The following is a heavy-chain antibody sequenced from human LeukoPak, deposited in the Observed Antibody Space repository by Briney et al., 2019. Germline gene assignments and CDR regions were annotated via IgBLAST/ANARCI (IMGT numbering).Heavy chain of an antibody. CDR3: AREGTDSYWNWFDP. Sequence: SVKVSCKASGYTFISYGISWVRQAPGQGLEWMGRIIPIFGTANYAQKFQGRVTITTDESTSTAYMELSSLRSEDTAVYYCAREGTDSYWNWFDPWGQGTLVTVSS. J-gene: IGHJ5*02. V-gene: IGHV1-69*05. CDR1: GYTFISYG. D-gene: IGHD2-21*02. CDR2: IIPIFGTA.